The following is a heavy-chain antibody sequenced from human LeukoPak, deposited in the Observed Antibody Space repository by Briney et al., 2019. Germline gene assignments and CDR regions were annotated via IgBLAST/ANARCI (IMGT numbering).Heavy chain of an antibody. CDR1: GFTFSTYH. J-gene: IGHJ4*02. V-gene: IGHV3-48*01. D-gene: IGHD3-9*01. CDR2: IHSTSGSI. CDR3: SRVVQDVTGADY. Sequence: PGGSLRLSCGASGFTFSTYHMNWVRQAPGKGLEWLSYIHSTSGSIHYADSVKGRFTISRDNAKNSLYLQMNSLRAEDTAVYYCSRVVQDVTGADYWGQGTLVIVSS.